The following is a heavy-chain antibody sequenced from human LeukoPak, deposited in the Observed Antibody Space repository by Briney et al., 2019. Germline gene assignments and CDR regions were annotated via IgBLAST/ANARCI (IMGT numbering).Heavy chain of an antibody. CDR2: FIVGSGAT. D-gene: IGHD4-17*01. CDR1: GFTFSTSA. Sequence: SVTVSCKTSGFTFSTSAVQWVRQARGQRLEWIGWFIVGSGATNYAQSLQGRFTITRDMSTNTAYMELSSLGSEDSAVYYCAAELYGVYTDCCTFHLWGQGTMATVSS. CDR3: AAELYGVYTDCCTFHL. V-gene: IGHV1-58*01. J-gene: IGHJ3*01.